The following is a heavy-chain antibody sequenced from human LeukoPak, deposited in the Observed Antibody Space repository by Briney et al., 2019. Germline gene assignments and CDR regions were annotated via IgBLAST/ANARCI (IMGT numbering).Heavy chain of an antibody. CDR1: GGSISSGDYY. CDR2: IDYSGST. CDR3: ARERASSSWYVSYYFDY. J-gene: IGHJ4*02. Sequence: SETLSLTCTVSGGSISSGDYYWSWIHQPPGKGLEWIGYIDYSGSTYYNPSLKSRVTISVDASKNQFSLKLSSVTAADTAVYYCARERASSSWYVSYYFDYWSQGTLVTVSS. D-gene: IGHD6-13*01. V-gene: IGHV4-30-4*01.